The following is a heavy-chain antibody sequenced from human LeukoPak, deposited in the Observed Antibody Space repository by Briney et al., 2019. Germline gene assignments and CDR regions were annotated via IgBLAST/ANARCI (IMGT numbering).Heavy chain of an antibody. Sequence: GSVKVSCKASGYTFTDYYMQWVRQAPGQGLEWMGRINPNSGGTSYAQKFQGRVTMTRNTSISTAYMELSSLRSEDTAVYYCARGPGLITPSDYYYYGMDVWGQGTTVTVSS. CDR3: ARGPGLITPSDYYYYGMDV. V-gene: IGHV1-2*06. D-gene: IGHD4-23*01. CDR2: INPNSGGT. CDR1: GYTFTDYY. J-gene: IGHJ6*02.